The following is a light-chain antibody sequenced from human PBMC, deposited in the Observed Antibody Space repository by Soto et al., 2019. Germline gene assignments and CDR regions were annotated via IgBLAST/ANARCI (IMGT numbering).Light chain of an antibody. J-gene: IGLJ2*01. CDR2: EVS. CDR1: SSDVGGYNY. Sequence: QSALTQPASVSGSPGQSITISCTGTSSDVGGYNYVSWYQQHPGKAPKLMIYEVSNRPSGVYNRFSGSKSGNTASLTISGHQAEDESDYYCSSYTSSRTVVFGGGNKVTVL. CDR3: SSYTSSRTVV. V-gene: IGLV2-14*01.